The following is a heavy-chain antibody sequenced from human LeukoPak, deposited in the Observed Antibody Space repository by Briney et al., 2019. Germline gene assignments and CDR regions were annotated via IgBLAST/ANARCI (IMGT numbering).Heavy chain of an antibody. V-gene: IGHV4-59*01. D-gene: IGHD5-12*01. CDR1: GASINDFC. Sequence: SETLSLTCAVSGASINDFCWTWIRQPPGKGLEWIGYVYYGGSTNYNPSLKSRVSMSVDTSKNQFSLTLTSVTAADTAFYYCARGGIRGYSAFDNLDFWGLGTHVTVSS. CDR3: ARGGIRGYSAFDNLDF. CDR2: VYYGGST. J-gene: IGHJ4*02.